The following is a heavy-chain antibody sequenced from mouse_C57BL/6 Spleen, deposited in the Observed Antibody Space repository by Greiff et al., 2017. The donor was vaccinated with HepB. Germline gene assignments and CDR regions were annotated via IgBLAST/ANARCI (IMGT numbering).Heavy chain of an antibody. CDR1: GYSITSGYY. Sequence: EVKLQESGPGLVKPSQSLSLTCSVTGYSITSGYYWNWIRQFPGNKLEWMGYISYDGSNNYNPSLKNRISITRDTSKNQFFLKLNSVTTEDTATYYCAREGAHYYGSSFWFAYWGQGTLVTVSA. J-gene: IGHJ3*01. CDR3: AREGAHYYGSSFWFAY. V-gene: IGHV3-6*01. D-gene: IGHD1-1*01. CDR2: ISYDGSN.